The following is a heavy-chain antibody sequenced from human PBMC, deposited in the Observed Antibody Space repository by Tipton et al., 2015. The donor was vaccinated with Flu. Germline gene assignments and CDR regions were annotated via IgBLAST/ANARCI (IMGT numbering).Heavy chain of an antibody. D-gene: IGHD3-3*01. CDR3: ARDFWSGYPYYYGMDV. V-gene: IGHV4-34*01. CDR2: INHSGST. CDR1: GGSFSGYY. Sequence: LRLSCAVYGGSFSGYYWSWIRQPPGKGLEWIGEINHSGSTNYNPSLKSRVTISVDTSKHQFSLKLSSVTAADTAVYYCARDFWSGYPYYYGMDVWGQGTTVTVSS. J-gene: IGHJ6*02.